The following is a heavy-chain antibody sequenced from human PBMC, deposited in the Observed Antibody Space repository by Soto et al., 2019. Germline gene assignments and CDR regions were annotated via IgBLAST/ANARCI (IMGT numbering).Heavy chain of an antibody. J-gene: IGHJ2*01. CDR1: GFTFSGNA. CDR3: ARKVSGSTGRPDLWYFDL. Sequence: EVQLLDSGGALLQPGGSWRLSCEASGFTFSGNALTWVRKAPGKGLEWVSAISGGGDATFYADSVKGRFTISRDNSKNTLYLQMNTLRAEDTAVYYCARKVSGSTGRPDLWYFDLWGRGTLVTVSS. D-gene: IGHD3-10*01. V-gene: IGHV3-23*01. CDR2: ISGGGDAT.